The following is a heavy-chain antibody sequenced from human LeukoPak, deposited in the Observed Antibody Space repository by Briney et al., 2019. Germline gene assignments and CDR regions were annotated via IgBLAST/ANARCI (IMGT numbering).Heavy chain of an antibody. CDR3: TKGRLSTVISYLFDC. D-gene: IGHD2-21*01. CDR2: ISGSGGTT. Sequence: GWALRLSCAASGFTFASYAMSWVRQAPGKGLEWVSSISGSGGTTYYADSVKGRFTISRDKSQSTLYLQMNSLRADDTAVYYCTKGRLSTVISYLFDCWGQGTLVTVSS. CDR1: GFTFASYA. J-gene: IGHJ4*02. V-gene: IGHV3-23*01.